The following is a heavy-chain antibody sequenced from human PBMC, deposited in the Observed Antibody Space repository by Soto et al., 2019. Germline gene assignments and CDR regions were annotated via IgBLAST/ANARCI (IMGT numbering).Heavy chain of an antibody. Sequence: PSETLSLTCAVYGGSFSGYYWSWIRQPPGKGLEWIGEINHSGSTNYNPSLKSRVTISVDTSKNQFSLKLSSVTAADTAVYYCARVGSSSSVDYWGQGTLVTVSS. CDR3: ARVGSSSSVDY. D-gene: IGHD6-13*01. CDR2: INHSGST. V-gene: IGHV4-34*01. CDR1: GGSFSGYY. J-gene: IGHJ4*02.